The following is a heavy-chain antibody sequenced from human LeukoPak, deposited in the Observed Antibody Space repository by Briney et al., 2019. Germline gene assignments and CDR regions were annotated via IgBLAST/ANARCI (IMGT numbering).Heavy chain of an antibody. CDR1: GFTFGDYV. CDR2: IRSKAYGGTT. Sequence: PGGSLKLSCTASGFTFGDYVMGWFRQAPGKGLEWVGFIRSKAYGGTTEYAASVKGRFTISRDDSKSIAYLQTNSLKTEDTAVYYCTRDGVSGSYREDYWGQGTLVTVSS. CDR3: TRDGVSGSYREDY. D-gene: IGHD1-26*01. V-gene: IGHV3-49*03. J-gene: IGHJ4*02.